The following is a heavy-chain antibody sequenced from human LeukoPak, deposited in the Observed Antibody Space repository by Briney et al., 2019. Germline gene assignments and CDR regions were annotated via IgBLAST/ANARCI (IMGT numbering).Heavy chain of an antibody. D-gene: IGHD7-27*01. J-gene: IGHJ4*02. CDR1: GYTFTNYW. Sequence: GESLKISCKGSGYTFTNYWIGWVRQMPGTGLEWMGIIYPGDSDTRYSPSFQGQVTISADKAISTAYLRWDSLKASDTAMYYCARTDRTEDPLDYWGQGTLVTVSP. V-gene: IGHV5-51*01. CDR3: ARTDRTEDPLDY. CDR2: IYPGDSDT.